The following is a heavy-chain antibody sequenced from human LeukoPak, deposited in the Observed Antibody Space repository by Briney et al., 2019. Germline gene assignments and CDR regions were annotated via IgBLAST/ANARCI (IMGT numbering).Heavy chain of an antibody. CDR1: GFSFNTYA. V-gene: IGHV3-23*01. CDR3: AQQVGYCSSGSCYFAY. CDR2: ISNTGGST. D-gene: IGHD2-15*01. J-gene: IGHJ4*02. Sequence: GGSLRLSCAASGFSFNTYAMSWVRQAPGKGLEWVSAISNTGGSTYYADSVKGRFTISRDKSKNTLSLQMNSLRAEDTAVYYCAQQVGYCSSGSCYFAYWGQGTLVTVSS.